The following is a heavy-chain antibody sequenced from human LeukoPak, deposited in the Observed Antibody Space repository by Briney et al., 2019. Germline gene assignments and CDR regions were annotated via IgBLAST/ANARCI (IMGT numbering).Heavy chain of an antibody. CDR3: ARVPRYSSSWYNY. J-gene: IGHJ4*02. CDR2: ISSGSSAI. V-gene: IGHV3-21*01. D-gene: IGHD6-13*01. CDR1: GFTFTTYS. Sequence: GGSLRLSCEASGFTFTTYSMTWVRQAPGKGLEWVSIISSGSSAIFSADALKGRFTISRDDAKNLLYLDMNSLRAEDTAVYYCARVPRYSSSWYNYWGQGTLVTVSS.